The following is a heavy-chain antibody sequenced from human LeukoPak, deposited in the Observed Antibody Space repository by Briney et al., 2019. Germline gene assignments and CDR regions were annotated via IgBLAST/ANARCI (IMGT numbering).Heavy chain of an antibody. J-gene: IGHJ6*03. CDR1: GGTFSSYA. Sequence: SVKVSCKASGGTFSSYAISWVRQAPGQGLEWMGGIIPIFGTANYAQKFQGRVTITADKSTSTAYMELSSLRSEDTAVYYCARVGYSYGGSYYYYMDVWGKGTTVTVSS. V-gene: IGHV1-69*06. CDR2: IIPIFGTA. D-gene: IGHD5-18*01. CDR3: ARVGYSYGGSYYYYMDV.